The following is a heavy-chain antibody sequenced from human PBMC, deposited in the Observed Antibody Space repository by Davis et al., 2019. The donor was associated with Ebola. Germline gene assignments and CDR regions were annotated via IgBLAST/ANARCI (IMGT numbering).Heavy chain of an antibody. CDR3: AGRYCSGGSCYSRGYYYYGMDV. Sequence: SVKVSCKASGGTFSSYAISWVRQAPGQGLEWMGGIIPIFGTANYAQTFQGRVTITADESTSTAYMELSSLRSEDTAVYYCAGRYCSGGSCYSRGYYYYGMDVWGQGTTVTVSS. D-gene: IGHD2-15*01. CDR2: IIPIFGTA. CDR1: GGTFSSYA. J-gene: IGHJ6*02. V-gene: IGHV1-69*13.